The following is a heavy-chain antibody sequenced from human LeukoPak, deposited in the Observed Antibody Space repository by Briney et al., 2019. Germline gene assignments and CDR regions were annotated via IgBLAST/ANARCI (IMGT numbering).Heavy chain of an antibody. D-gene: IGHD5-18*01. V-gene: IGHV1-69*04. CDR1: GYTFTSYG. Sequence: SVKVSCKASGYTFTSYGISWVRQAPGQGLEWMGRIIPILGIANYAQKFQGRVTITADKSTSTAYMELSSLRSEDTAVYYCANNVDTAINLAPDWGQGTLVTVSS. CDR2: IIPILGIA. CDR3: ANNVDTAINLAPD. J-gene: IGHJ4*02.